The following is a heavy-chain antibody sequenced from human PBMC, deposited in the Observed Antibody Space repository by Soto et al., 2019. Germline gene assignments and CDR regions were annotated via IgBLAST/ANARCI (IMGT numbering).Heavy chain of an antibody. D-gene: IGHD2-21*01. J-gene: IGHJ4*02. CDR3: AKDAVYNDGLWLMDH. CDR1: GLPHSSFA. CDR2: IYGNGGGI. Sequence: LRLSCTASGLPHSSFAMMWVHQAPGKGLECVSGIYGNGGGIEYADSVKGRFTISRDNSKNTVYLQMTDLRADDTAVYYCAKDAVYNDGLWLMDHWGQGTQVTVSS. V-gene: IGHV3-23*01.